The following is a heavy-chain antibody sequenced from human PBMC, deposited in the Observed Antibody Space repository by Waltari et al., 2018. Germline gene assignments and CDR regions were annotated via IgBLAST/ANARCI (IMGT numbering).Heavy chain of an antibody. D-gene: IGHD3-22*01. CDR1: GFTFSSYA. Sequence: EVQLLESGGGLVQPGGSLRLSCAASGFTFSSYAMSWVRQAPGKGLEWVSVIDSGGSTYYAYSVKGRFTISIDNSKNTLYLQMNRLRADDTVVYYCAKDRRTYYYDRSGSALDYWGQGTLVTVSS. CDR2: IDSGGST. V-gene: IGHV3-23*03. J-gene: IGHJ4*02. CDR3: AKDRRTYYYDRSGSALDY.